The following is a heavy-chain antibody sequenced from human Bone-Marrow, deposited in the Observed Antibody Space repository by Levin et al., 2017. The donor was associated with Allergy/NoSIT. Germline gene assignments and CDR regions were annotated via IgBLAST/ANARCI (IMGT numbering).Heavy chain of an antibody. Sequence: LSGGSLRLSCATSGFTFTSSAMSWVRQAPGKGLEWVSSISGWGDGTYYVDSVKGRLTISRDNSKSTLYLQMNTLRAADTPIYYCAKYSGHIGTTQYALHYWGQGTLVTVSS. J-gene: IGHJ4*02. V-gene: IGHV3-23*01. D-gene: IGHD2-8*01. CDR2: ISGWGDGT. CDR3: AKYSGHIGTTQYALHY. CDR1: GFTFTSSA.